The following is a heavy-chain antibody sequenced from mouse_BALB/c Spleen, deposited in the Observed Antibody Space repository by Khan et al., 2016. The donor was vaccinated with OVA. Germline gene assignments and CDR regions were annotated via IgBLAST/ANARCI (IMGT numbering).Heavy chain of an antibody. CDR1: GYIFTDYA. J-gene: IGHJ2*01. D-gene: IGHD2-3*01. CDR3: TRPAYDGYYDY. V-gene: IGHV1S137*01. CDR2: ISTYSGNT. Sequence: QVQLQQPGPELVRPGVSVKISCKGSGYIFTDYAIHWVKQSHAKSLEWIGLISTYSGNTNYKQKFKGKATMTVDKSSSTAYMELARLTSEDSAIYYCTRPAYDGYYDYWGQGTTLTVSS.